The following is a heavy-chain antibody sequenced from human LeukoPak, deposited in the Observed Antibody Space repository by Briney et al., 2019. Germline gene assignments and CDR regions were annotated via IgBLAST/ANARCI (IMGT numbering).Heavy chain of an antibody. CDR2: ISYGGNNK. CDR3: ARGQHRVDYSDDGFDI. CDR1: GFTFSSYA. J-gene: IGHJ3*02. Sequence: GGSLRLSCAASGFTFSSYAMHWVRQAPGKGLEWVAVISYGGNNKYYADSVRGRFTISRDNSKNTLYLQMNSLRAEDTAVYYCARGQHRVDYSDDGFDIWGQGTMVTVSS. D-gene: IGHD2-2*01. V-gene: IGHV3-30*04.